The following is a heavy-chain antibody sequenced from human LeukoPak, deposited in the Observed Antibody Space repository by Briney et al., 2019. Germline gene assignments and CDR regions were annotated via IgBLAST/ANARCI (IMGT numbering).Heavy chain of an antibody. CDR1: GYTFTGYY. Sequence: ASVKVSCKASGYTFTGYYMHWVRQARGQGLEWMGRINPNSGGTNYAQKFQGRVTMTRDTSISTAYMELSRLRSDDTAVYYCARDKVVVRRNWFDPWGQGTLVTVSS. V-gene: IGHV1-2*06. J-gene: IGHJ5*02. D-gene: IGHD2-15*01. CDR2: INPNSGGT. CDR3: ARDKVVVRRNWFDP.